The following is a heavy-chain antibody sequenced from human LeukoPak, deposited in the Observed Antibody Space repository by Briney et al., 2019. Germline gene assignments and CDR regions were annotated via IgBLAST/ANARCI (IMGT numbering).Heavy chain of an antibody. J-gene: IGHJ4*02. V-gene: IGHV3-7*01. D-gene: IGHD6-19*01. CDR2: IIEGGDVK. CDR3: ARVGKNGWDFDH. CDR1: GFTFSAYR. Sequence: GGSLRLSCAASGFTFSAYRMTWVRQAPGKGLEWVANIIEGGDVKYYVDSVKGRFIISRDNTKNSVYLQMTSLRADDTSVYYCARVGKNGWDFDHWGQGTLVTVSS.